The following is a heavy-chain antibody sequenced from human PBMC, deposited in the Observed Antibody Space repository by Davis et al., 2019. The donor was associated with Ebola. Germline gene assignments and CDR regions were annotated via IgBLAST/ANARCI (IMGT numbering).Heavy chain of an antibody. J-gene: IGHJ4*02. D-gene: IGHD5-12*01. CDR2: IKSKSYGGIT. CDR1: GFTFADYA. Sequence: PGGSLRLSCTASGFTFADYAMTWVRQAPGKGLEWVRFIKSKSYGGITQYAASVKGRFTISRDESKSIAYLQMNSLKPEDTAVYYCARAYSGYGWGYWGQGTLVTVSS. CDR3: ARAYSGYGWGY. V-gene: IGHV3-49*04.